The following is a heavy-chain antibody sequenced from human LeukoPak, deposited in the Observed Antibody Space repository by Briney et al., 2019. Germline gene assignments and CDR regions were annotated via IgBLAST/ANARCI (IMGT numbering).Heavy chain of an antibody. V-gene: IGHV1-2*06. J-gene: IGHJ4*02. Sequence: ASVKVSCKASGYTFTGYYMHWVRQAPGQGLEWMGRINPNSGGTDYAQKFQGRVTMTRDTSISTAYMQLSRLRSDDTAVYYCGIAGVVTTIDYWGQGTLVTVSS. CDR2: INPNSGGT. D-gene: IGHD3-3*01. CDR1: GYTFTGYY. CDR3: GIAGVVTTIDY.